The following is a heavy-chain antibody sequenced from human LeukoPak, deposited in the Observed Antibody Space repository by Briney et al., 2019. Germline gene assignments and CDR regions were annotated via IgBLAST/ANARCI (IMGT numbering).Heavy chain of an antibody. Sequence: SETLSLTCTVSGGSISSYYWSWIRQPPGKGLEWIGYIYYSGSTNYNPSLKSRVTISVDTSKNQFSLKLSSVTAADTAVYYCARQGIAALSGSDGDAFDIWGQGTMVTVSS. V-gene: IGHV4-59*01. D-gene: IGHD6-6*01. CDR3: ARQGIAALSGSDGDAFDI. J-gene: IGHJ3*02. CDR1: GGSISSYY. CDR2: IYYSGST.